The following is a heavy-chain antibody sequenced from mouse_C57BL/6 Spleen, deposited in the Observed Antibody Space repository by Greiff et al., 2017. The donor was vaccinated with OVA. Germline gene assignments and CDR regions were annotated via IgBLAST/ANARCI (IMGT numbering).Heavy chain of an antibody. V-gene: IGHV1-76*01. CDR2: LYPGSGNT. Sequence: VQLQQSGAELVRPGASVKLSCKASGYTFTDYYINWVKQRPGQGLEWIARLYPGSGNTYYNEKFKGKATLTAEKSSSTAYMQLSSLTSEDSAVYFCARRRGDYCDYWGQGTTLTVSS. CDR1: GYTFTDYY. J-gene: IGHJ2*01. CDR3: ARRRGDYCDY.